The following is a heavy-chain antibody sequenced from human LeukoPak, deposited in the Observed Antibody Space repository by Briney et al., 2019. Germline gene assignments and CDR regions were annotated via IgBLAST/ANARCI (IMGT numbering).Heavy chain of an antibody. V-gene: IGHV3-23*01. CDR1: GFTFNNAW. Sequence: GGSLRLSCAASGFTFNNAWLSWVRQAPGKGLEWVSAISGSGGSTYYADSVKGRFTISRDNSKNTLYLQMNSLRAEDTAVYYCAEDDLSHPIYYFDYWGQGTLVTVSS. J-gene: IGHJ4*02. CDR2: ISGSGGST. CDR3: AEDDLSHPIYYFDY.